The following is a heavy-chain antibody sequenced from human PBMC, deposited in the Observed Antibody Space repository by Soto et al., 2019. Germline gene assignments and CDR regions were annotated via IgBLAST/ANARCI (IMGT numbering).Heavy chain of an antibody. D-gene: IGHD3-9*01. CDR1: GYTFTGYY. CDR3: VVNYDILTAYYGMDV. Sequence: QVQLVQSGAEVKKPGASVKVSCKASGYTFTGYYMHWVRQAPGQGLEWMGWINPNSGGTNYAQKFQGRVTITADESTSTAYMELSSLRSEDTAVYYCVVNYDILTAYYGMDVWGQGTTVTVSS. CDR2: INPNSGGT. V-gene: IGHV1-2*02. J-gene: IGHJ6*02.